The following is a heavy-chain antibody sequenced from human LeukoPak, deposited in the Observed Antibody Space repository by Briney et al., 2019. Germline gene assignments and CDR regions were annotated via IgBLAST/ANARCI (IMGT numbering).Heavy chain of an antibody. Sequence: GSLRLSCVASGFTFSSYWMSWVRQAPGEGLEWLGSIYYSGRTFYNPSLKSRVTISVDKSKNQFSLKLSSVTAADTAVYYCASYGSGYSYAMDYWGQGTLVTVSS. D-gene: IGHD5-18*01. CDR3: ASYGSGYSYAMDY. CDR1: GFTFSSYW. CDR2: IYYSGRT. J-gene: IGHJ4*02. V-gene: IGHV4-4*02.